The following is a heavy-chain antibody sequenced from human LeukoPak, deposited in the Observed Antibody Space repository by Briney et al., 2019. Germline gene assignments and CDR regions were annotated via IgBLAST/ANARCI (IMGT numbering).Heavy chain of an antibody. CDR2: IKRDGNEK. CDR1: GFTFSRYW. V-gene: IGHV3-7*01. Sequence: QPGGSLRLSCAASGFTFSRYWMNWVRQAPGKGLEWVANIKRDGNEKNYVDSVKGRFSISRDNAKNSLYLQMDSLRAEDTAVHYCAKEGAYPIITYDSWGQGALVTVSS. D-gene: IGHD3-10*01. J-gene: IGHJ5*01. CDR3: AKEGAYPIITYDS.